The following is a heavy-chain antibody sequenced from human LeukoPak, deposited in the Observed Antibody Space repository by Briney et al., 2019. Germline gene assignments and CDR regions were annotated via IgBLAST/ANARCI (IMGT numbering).Heavy chain of an antibody. CDR1: GFTFSNVW. D-gene: IGHD2-15*01. CDR2: IYSGGST. CDR3: AREGGGSSVTYYYYGMDV. J-gene: IGHJ6*02. Sequence: PGGSLRLSCAASGFTFSNVWMNWVRQAPGKGLEWVSVIYSGGSTYYADSVKGRFTISRDNSKNTLYLQMNSLRAEDTAVYYCAREGGGSSVTYYYYGMDVWGQGTTVTVSS. V-gene: IGHV3-53*01.